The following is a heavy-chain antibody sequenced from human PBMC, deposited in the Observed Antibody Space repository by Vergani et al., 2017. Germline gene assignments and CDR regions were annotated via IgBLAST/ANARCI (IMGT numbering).Heavy chain of an antibody. Sequence: QLQLQESGPGLVKPSETLSLSCRVSGDSISRSHYYWGFIRQPPGKGLEWIGSISSSGSPYYNPTLKSLLAFSVDTSKTPFSLRLKSVTATYTVLYYCARPDGPIAIADGYQVWGQGTMVTVS. CDR1: GDSISRSHYY. D-gene: IGHD3-22*01. V-gene: IGHV4-39*02. CDR2: ISSSGSP. J-gene: IGHJ3*01. CDR3: ARPDGPIAIADGYQV.